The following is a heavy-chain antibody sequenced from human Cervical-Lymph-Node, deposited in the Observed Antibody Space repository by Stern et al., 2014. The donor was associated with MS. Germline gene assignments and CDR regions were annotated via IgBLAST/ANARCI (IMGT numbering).Heavy chain of an antibody. D-gene: IGHD3-10*01. CDR3: ARAYGSGSYHY. CDR2: IDPNSGGT. CDR1: GYIFTGYY. Sequence: MQLVESGAEVKKPGASVKVSCKASGYIFTGYYIHWVRQAPGQGLEWMGWIDPNSGGTYSAQRFQDCVTMTRDTSINTAYMELSSLRSDDTAVYYCARAYGSGSYHYWGQGTLVTVSS. J-gene: IGHJ4*02. V-gene: IGHV1-2*04.